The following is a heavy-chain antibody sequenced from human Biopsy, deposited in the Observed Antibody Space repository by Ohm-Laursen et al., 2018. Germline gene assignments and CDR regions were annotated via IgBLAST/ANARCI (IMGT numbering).Heavy chain of an antibody. CDR1: GDAFLGYY. J-gene: IGHJ4*02. D-gene: IGHD2-8*01. CDR3: ARDPLNGHKHFDY. V-gene: IGHV1-2*02. Sequence: SVKVSCKASGDAFLGYYLHWMRQAPGQGLEWLGYINCKTGATNYAQKFQGTVTMTRDTSISTAYLALGSLRSADTAIYYCARDPLNGHKHFDYWGQGSLVTVSS. CDR2: INCKTGAT.